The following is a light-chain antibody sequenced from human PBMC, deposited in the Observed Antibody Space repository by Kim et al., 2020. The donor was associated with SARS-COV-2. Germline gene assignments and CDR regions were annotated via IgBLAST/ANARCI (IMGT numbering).Light chain of an antibody. CDR1: NNNVGEQG. Sequence: RQPATPPCTGNNNNVGEQGAAWLQQHQGHPPKLLSYRNNNRPSGISDRVSASRSENTASLTIAGLQPEDEADYYCSAWDSSLNAWVFGGGTQLTVL. J-gene: IGLJ3*02. CDR3: SAWDSSLNAWV. V-gene: IGLV10-54*01. CDR2: RNN.